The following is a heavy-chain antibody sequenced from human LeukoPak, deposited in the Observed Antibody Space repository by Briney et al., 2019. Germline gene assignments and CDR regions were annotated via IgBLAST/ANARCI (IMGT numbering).Heavy chain of an antibody. CDR3: ARVEGWFDP. J-gene: IGHJ5*02. D-gene: IGHD5-24*01. V-gene: IGHV4-59*01. CDR1: GGSITNYY. CDR2: IHYSGIT. Sequence: PSEILSLTCTVSGGSITNYYWSWIRQPPGKGLESIGYIHYSGITNYNPSLKSRVTISVDTSKNQFSLKLSSVTAADTAVYYCARVEGWFDPWGQGTLVTVSS.